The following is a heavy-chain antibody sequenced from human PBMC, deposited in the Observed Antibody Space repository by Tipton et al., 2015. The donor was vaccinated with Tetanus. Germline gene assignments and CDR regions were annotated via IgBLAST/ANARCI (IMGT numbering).Heavy chain of an antibody. J-gene: IGHJ4*02. CDR2: VSYSGRT. D-gene: IGHD1-14*01. Sequence: TLSLTCTVSGGSVRSGDYSWNWIRQPPGKGLEWLAYVSYSGRTNSNYSLKSRITISQYTSKNQFSLRLTSVTAADTAVYYCARDNNVFPKKGPFDTGGQGSLAIVSS. CDR1: GGSVRSGDYS. CDR3: ARDNNVFPKKGPFDT. V-gene: IGHV4-61*08.